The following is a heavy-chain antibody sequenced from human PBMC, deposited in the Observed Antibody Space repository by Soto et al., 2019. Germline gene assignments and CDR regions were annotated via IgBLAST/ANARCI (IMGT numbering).Heavy chain of an antibody. D-gene: IGHD3-3*01. CDR1: GGSFSGYY. CDR3: ARGSGHYDFWSGYSPSNYYYGMDV. CDR2: INHSGST. J-gene: IGHJ6*02. V-gene: IGHV4-34*01. Sequence: SETLSLTCAVYGGSFSGYYWSWIRQPPGKGLEGIGEINHSGSTNYNPSLKSRVTISVDTSKNQFSLKLSSVTAADTAVYYRARGSGHYDFWSGYSPSNYYYGMDVWGQGTTVTVSS.